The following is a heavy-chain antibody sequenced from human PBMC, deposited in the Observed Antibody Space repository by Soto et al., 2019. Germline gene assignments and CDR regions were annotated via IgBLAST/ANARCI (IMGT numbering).Heavy chain of an antibody. D-gene: IGHD2-21*02. CDR1: GYTFASYD. J-gene: IGHJ6*02. CDR3: ARSKYCGGDCGYYYYRMDV. V-gene: IGHV1-8*01. Sequence: AAVKVSCKASGYTFASYDINWVRQATGQGXEWMGWMNPNSGNTGYAQKFQGRVTMTRNTSISTAYMELSSLRSEDTAVYYCARSKYCGGDCGYYYYRMDVWGQGTTVTVSS. CDR2: MNPNSGNT.